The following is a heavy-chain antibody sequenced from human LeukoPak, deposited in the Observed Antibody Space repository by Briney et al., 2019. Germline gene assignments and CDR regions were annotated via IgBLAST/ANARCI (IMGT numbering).Heavy chain of an antibody. D-gene: IGHD4-17*01. CDR1: GGSISSGGYS. J-gene: IGHJ2*01. Sequence: SQTLSLTCAVSGGSISSGGYSWSWIRQPPGKGLEWIGYIYHSGSTYYNPSLKSRVTISVDRSKNQFSLKLSSVTAADTAVYYCARAGAYGDYGHPLPPDWYFDLWGRGTLVTVSS. CDR3: ARAGAYGDYGHPLPPDWYFDL. V-gene: IGHV4-30-2*01. CDR2: IYHSGST.